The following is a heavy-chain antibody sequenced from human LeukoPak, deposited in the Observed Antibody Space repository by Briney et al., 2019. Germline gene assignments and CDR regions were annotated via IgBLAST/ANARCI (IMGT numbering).Heavy chain of an antibody. CDR1: GGSISSYY. V-gene: IGHV4-59*08. CDR3: ARGYSSSSGRPDY. CDR2: IYYSGST. D-gene: IGHD6-6*01. J-gene: IGHJ4*02. Sequence: SETLSLTCTVSGGSISSYYCSWIRQPPGKGLEWIGYIYYSGSTNYNPSLKSRVTISVDTSKKQFSLKLSSVTAADTAVYYCARGYSSSSGRPDYWGQGILVTVSS.